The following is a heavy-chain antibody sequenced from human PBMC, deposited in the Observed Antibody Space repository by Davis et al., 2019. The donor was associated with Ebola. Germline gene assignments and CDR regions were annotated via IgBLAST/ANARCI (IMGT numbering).Heavy chain of an antibody. CDR3: AKAWFRLGELSTGVDY. V-gene: IGHV3-9*01. CDR2: ISWNSGSI. CDR1: GFTFDDYA. Sequence: PGGSLRLSCAASGFTFDDYAMHWVRQAPGKGLEWVSGISWNSGSIGYADSVKGRFTISRDNAKNSLYLQMNSLRAEDTALYYCAKAWFRLGELSTGVDYWGQGTLVTVSS. J-gene: IGHJ4*02. D-gene: IGHD3-16*02.